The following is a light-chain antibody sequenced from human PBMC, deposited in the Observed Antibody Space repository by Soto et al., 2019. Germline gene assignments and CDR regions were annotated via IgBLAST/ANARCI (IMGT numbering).Light chain of an antibody. CDR3: QKYGSTPLT. CDR1: QRVSNNY. V-gene: IGKV3D-20*01. CDR2: DAS. J-gene: IGKJ4*01. Sequence: EIVLTQSPATLSLSPGESATLSCGASQRVSNNYLAWYQQKPGLAPRLLIYDASSRATGIPDRFTGSGSGTDFTLTISRLEPEDFAVYYCQKYGSTPLTFGGGTKVDI.